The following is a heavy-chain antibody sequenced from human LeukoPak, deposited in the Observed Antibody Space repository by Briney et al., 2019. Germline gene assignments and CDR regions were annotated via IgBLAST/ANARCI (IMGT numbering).Heavy chain of an antibody. D-gene: IGHD1-26*01. CDR3: ARGSIVGATDLPHFDY. CDR2: ISYDGSNK. J-gene: IGHJ4*02. V-gene: IGHV3-30-3*01. Sequence: GGSLRLSCAASGFTFSSYAMHWVRQAPGKGLEWVAVISYDGSNKYYADSVKGRFTISRDNSKNTLYLQMNSLRAEDTAVYYCARGSIVGATDLPHFDYWGQGTLVTVSS. CDR1: GFTFSSYA.